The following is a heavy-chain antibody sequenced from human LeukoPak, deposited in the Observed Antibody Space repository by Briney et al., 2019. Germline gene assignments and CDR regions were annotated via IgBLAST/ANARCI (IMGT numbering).Heavy chain of an antibody. J-gene: IGHJ6*02. V-gene: IGHV3-11*01. D-gene: IGHD6-19*01. CDR1: GFTFSDYY. Sequence: GSLRLSCAASGFTFSDYYMSWIRQAPGKGLEWVSYISSSGSTIYYADSVKGRFTISRDNAKNSLYLQMNSLRAEDTAVYYCAKPTHSRGLYIYFYHYYGKDVWGPRTTVNVSS. CDR2: ISSSGSTI. CDR3: AKPTHSRGLYIYFYHYYGKDV.